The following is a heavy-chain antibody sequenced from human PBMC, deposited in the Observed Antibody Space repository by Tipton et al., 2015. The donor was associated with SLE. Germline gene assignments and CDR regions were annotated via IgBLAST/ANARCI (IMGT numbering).Heavy chain of an antibody. CDR2: IYYSGST. CDR3: ASLGMDYYFDL. CDR1: GDSISSSYYY. J-gene: IGHJ2*01. V-gene: IGHV4-39*01. D-gene: IGHD7-27*01. Sequence: TLSLTCTVSGDSISSSYYYWGWIRQSPGKGLEWIGHIYYSGSTYYIPSLKSRITISVDTSKNQFSLRLSSATAADTALYYCASLGMDYYFDLWGRGTLVTVSS.